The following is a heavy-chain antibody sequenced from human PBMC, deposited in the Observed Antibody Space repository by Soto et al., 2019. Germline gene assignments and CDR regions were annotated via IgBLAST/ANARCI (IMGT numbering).Heavy chain of an antibody. CDR2: INHSGST. J-gene: IGHJ5*02. Sequence: SETLSLTCAVYGGSFSGYYWSWIRQPPGKGLEWIGEINHSGSTNYNPSLKSRVTILVDTSKNQFSLKLSSVTAADTAVYYCARIELRGHPPIVDPWGQGTLVTVSS. CDR1: GGSFSGYY. V-gene: IGHV4-34*01. CDR3: ARIELRGHPPIVDP. D-gene: IGHD1-7*01.